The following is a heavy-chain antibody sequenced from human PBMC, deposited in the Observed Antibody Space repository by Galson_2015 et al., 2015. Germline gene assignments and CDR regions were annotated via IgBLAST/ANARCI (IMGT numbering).Heavy chain of an antibody. D-gene: IGHD6-19*01. V-gene: IGHV3-23*01. CDR2: ISGSGGGT. CDR3: AKSGGVSIAVAGTVDY. Sequence: SLRLSCAASGFTFSSYAMSWVRQAPGKGLEWVSAISGSGGGTYYADSVKGRFTISRDNSKNTLYLQMNSLRAEDTAVYYCAKSGGVSIAVAGTVDYWGQGTLVAVSS. J-gene: IGHJ4*02. CDR1: GFTFSSYA.